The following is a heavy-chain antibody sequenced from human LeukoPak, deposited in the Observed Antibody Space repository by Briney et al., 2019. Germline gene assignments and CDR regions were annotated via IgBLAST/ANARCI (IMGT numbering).Heavy chain of an antibody. CDR3: AKAQGKNPTGGRWLD. J-gene: IGHJ4*02. Sequence: GGSLRLSCAGSGFSFSTYAMTWVGQAPGMGLESVSAISGSGGYTYYADSVKGRFTISRDNSKNTLYLQMNSLRAEDTAIYYCAKAQGKNPTGGRWLDWGQGTLVTVSS. D-gene: IGHD6-19*01. V-gene: IGHV3-23*01. CDR2: ISGSGGYT. CDR1: GFSFSTYA.